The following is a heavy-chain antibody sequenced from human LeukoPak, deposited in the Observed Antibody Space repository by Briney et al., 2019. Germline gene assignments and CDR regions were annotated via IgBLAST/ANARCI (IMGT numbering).Heavy chain of an antibody. V-gene: IGHV3-30*02. Sequence: GGSLRLSCAASGFTFSSYGMHWVRQAPGKGLEWVAFIRYDGSNKYYADSVKGRFTISRDNSKNTLYLQMNSLRAEDTAVYYCAKDYTPYGDYDWFDPWGQGTLVTVSS. D-gene: IGHD4-17*01. CDR2: IRYDGSNK. CDR3: AKDYTPYGDYDWFDP. CDR1: GFTFSSYG. J-gene: IGHJ5*02.